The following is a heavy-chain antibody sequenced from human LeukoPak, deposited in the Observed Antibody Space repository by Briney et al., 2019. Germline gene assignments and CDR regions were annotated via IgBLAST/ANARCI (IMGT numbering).Heavy chain of an antibody. J-gene: IGHJ5*02. CDR2: MKEDGSDI. CDR3: ARGGAVAGRFDP. D-gene: IGHD6-19*01. Sequence: GGSLRLSCAASGFTFDDYTMSWVRPAPGKGLEWVAKMKEDGSDIHYVDSVRGRFSISRDNAKDSLYLQMNSLRVDDTAVYYCARGGAVAGRFDPWGQGTQVTVSS. CDR1: GFTFDDYT. V-gene: IGHV3-7*01.